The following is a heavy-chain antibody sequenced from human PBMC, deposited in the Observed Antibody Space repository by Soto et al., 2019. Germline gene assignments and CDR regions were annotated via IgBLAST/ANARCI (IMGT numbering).Heavy chain of an antibody. CDR3: ARGGDFGSGYYWYYYYGIDV. CDR1: GFTFSSYW. D-gene: IGHD3-3*01. CDR2: INSDGSST. J-gene: IGHJ6*02. Sequence: VQLVESGGGLVQPVGSLRLSCAASGFTFSSYWMHWVRQAPGKGLVWVSRINSDGSSTSYADSVKGRFTISRDNAKITLYLQRNSLRDQATAVYYCARGGDFGSGYYWYYYYGIDVWGQGTTVTVSS. V-gene: IGHV3-74*01.